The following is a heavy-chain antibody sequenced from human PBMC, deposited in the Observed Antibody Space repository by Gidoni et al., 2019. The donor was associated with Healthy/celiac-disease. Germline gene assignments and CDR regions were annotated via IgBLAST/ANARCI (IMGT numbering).Heavy chain of an antibody. CDR2: IIPIFGTA. J-gene: IGHJ4*02. V-gene: IGHV1-69*01. Sequence: QVQLVQSGAEVKKPGSSVKVSCKASGGPFSSYAISWVRQAPGQGLEWMGGIIPIFGTANYAQKFQGRVTITADESTSTAYMELSSLRSEDTAVYYCARDLRIAAAGTFDYWGQGTLVTVAS. D-gene: IGHD6-13*01. CDR1: GGPFSSYA. CDR3: ARDLRIAAAGTFDY.